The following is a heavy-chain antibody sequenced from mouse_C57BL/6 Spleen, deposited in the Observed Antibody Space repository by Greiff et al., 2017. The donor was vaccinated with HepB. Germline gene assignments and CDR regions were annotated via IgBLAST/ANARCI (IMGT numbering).Heavy chain of an antibody. J-gene: IGHJ1*03. CDR2: IDPSDSYT. Sequence: QVQLQQPGAELVMPGASVKLSCKASGYTFTSYWMHWVKQRPGQGLEWIGEIDPSDSYTNYNQKFKGKSTLTVDKSSSTAYMQLSSLTSEDSAVYYCARGFPVGYFDVWGTGTTVTVSS. V-gene: IGHV1-69*01. CDR3: ARGFPVGYFDV. CDR1: GYTFTSYW.